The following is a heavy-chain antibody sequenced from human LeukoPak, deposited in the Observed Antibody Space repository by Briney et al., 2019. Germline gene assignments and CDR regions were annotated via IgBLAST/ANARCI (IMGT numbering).Heavy chain of an antibody. D-gene: IGHD3-10*01. CDR1: GGSIRGNYY. Sequence: PSETLSLTCTVSGGSIRGNYYWSWIRQPAGKGLEWIGRISPSGSTKYNPSLKSRVTISVDTSKNQFSLGLSSVTAADPAVYYCAREFWNYRSGNLQAFDIWGQGTMVTVSS. V-gene: IGHV4-4*07. CDR2: ISPSGST. J-gene: IGHJ3*02. CDR3: AREFWNYRSGNLQAFDI.